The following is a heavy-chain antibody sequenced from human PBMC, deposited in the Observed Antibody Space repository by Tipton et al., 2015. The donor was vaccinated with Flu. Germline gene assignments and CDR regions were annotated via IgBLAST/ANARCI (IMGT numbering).Heavy chain of an antibody. CDR2: IYTAEST. D-gene: IGHD6-19*01. CDR1: GFSIRNNY. CDR3: ASIAVAGNHYYYGMDV. Sequence: SLRLSCTASGFSIRNNYMSWVRQAPGKGLQWVSVIYTAESTYHADSVKGRFTISRDNSKNRLYLQMNGLRVEDTAVYHCASIAVAGNHYYYGMDVWGQGTTVTVSS. J-gene: IGHJ6*02. V-gene: IGHV3-53*01.